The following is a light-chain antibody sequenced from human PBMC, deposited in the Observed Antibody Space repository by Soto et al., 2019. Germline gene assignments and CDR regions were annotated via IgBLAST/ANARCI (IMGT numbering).Light chain of an antibody. J-gene: IGKJ3*01. CDR3: HQRSTWPFT. CDR1: QSISSY. CDR2: DAS. Sequence: EIVLTQSPATLSLSPGERATLSCRASQSISSYLAWYQQKPDQAPRLLIYDASNRATGIPARFSGSGSGTDFPLTIRSLEPEDFAVYYCHQRSTWPFTFGPGTKVDIK. V-gene: IGKV3-11*01.